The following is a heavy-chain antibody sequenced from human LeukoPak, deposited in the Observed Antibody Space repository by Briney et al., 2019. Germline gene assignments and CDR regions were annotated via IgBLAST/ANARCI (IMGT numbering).Heavy chain of an antibody. D-gene: IGHD3-22*01. CDR1: GFTFSSYG. V-gene: IGHV3-7*01. CDR2: IKQDGSEK. Sequence: TGGSLRLSCAASGFTFSSYGMSWVRQAPGKGLEWVANIKQDGSEKYYVDFVKGRFTISRDNAKNSLYLQMNSLRAEDTAVYYCARALTIDYYDSSGYRYWGQGTLVTVSS. J-gene: IGHJ4*02. CDR3: ARALTIDYYDSSGYRY.